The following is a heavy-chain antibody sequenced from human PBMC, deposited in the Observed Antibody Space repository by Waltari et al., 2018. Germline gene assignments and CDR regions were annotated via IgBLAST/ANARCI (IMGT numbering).Heavy chain of an antibody. J-gene: IGHJ6*03. D-gene: IGHD4-17*01. CDR2: IYTSGST. CDR3: AGARAVHYYYMDV. CDR1: GASVRSGSYY. V-gene: IGHV4-61*02. Sequence: QLQLQESGPGLVKPSETLSLTCTVSGASVRSGSYYWSWIRQPAGKGLEWIGRIYTSGSTNYNPSLKSRVTISVDTSKNQFSLKLSSVTAADTAVYYCAGARAVHYYYMDVWGKGTTVTVSS.